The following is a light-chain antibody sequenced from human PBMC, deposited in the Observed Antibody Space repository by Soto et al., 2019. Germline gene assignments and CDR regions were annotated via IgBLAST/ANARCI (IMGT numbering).Light chain of an antibody. CDR3: TSYTSSTPFYV. Sequence: QCALTQPASVSGSPGQSIAISSPGVRTDVDGYDYVSWYQQHPGQAPQLIIYGVYNRPSGVSHRFSGSKSGDTASLTISGLQAEDEADYYCTSYTSSTPFYVFGTGTKVTVL. V-gene: IGLV2-14*03. CDR1: RTDVDGYDY. J-gene: IGLJ1*01. CDR2: GVY.